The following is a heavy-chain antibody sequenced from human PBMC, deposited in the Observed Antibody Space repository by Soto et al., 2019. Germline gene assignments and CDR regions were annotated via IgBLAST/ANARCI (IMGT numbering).Heavy chain of an antibody. J-gene: IGHJ6*02. D-gene: IGHD6-6*01. CDR3: ARDLISSSVRYYYYYGMDV. V-gene: IGHV3-33*01. CDR2: IWYDGSNK. CDR1: GFTFSSYG. Sequence: ESGGGVVQPGRSLRLSCAASGFTFSSYGMHWVRQAPGKGLAWVAVIWYDGSNKYYADSVKGRFTISRDNSKNTLYLQMNSPRAEDTAVYYCARDLISSSVRYYYYYGMDVWGQGTTVTVSS.